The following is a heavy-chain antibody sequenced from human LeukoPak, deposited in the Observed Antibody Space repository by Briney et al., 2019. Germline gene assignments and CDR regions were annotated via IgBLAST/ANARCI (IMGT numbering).Heavy chain of an antibody. Sequence: PGGSLRLSCAASGFTFSSYSMNWVRQAPGKGLEWVSSITSGSSYIYYADSVKGRFTISRDNAKSSLFLQMNSLRAEDTAVYYCARVSKGDKMVYAIGSSRNFDYWGQGTLVTVSS. CDR3: ARVSKGDKMVYAIGSSRNFDY. D-gene: IGHD2-8*01. CDR1: GFTFSSYS. CDR2: ITSGSSYI. J-gene: IGHJ4*02. V-gene: IGHV3-21*01.